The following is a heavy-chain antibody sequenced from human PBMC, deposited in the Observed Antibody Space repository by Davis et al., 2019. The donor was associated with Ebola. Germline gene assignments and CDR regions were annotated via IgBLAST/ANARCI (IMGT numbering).Heavy chain of an antibody. V-gene: IGHV6-1*01. CDR3: ARGLYSYFAMDV. Sequence: MPSETLSLTCAISGDSVSRNSAAWNWVRQSPSRGLEWLGSTYYTSKWYNDYAASVKSRITINPDTSKNQFSLQLNSMTPEDTAVYYCARGLYSYFAMDVWGKGTTVTVSS. CDR2: TYYTSKWYN. J-gene: IGHJ6*04. CDR1: GDSVSRNSAA.